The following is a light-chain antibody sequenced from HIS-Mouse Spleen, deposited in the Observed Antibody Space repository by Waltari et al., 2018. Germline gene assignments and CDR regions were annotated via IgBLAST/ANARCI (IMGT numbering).Light chain of an antibody. Sequence: QSALTQPPSVSGSPGQSVTISCTGTSSDVGSYNRVSWYHQPPGTAPKLMIYEVSNRPSGVPERCSGSKSGNTASLTIARLQAEDGADYYCSSYTGSSTVFGTGTKVTVL. V-gene: IGLV2-18*02. CDR3: SSYTGSSTV. J-gene: IGLJ1*01. CDR2: EVS. CDR1: SSDVGSYNR.